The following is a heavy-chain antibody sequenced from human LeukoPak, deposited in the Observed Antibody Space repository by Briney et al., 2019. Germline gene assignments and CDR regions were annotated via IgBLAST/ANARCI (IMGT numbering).Heavy chain of an antibody. V-gene: IGHV1-69*13. CDR1: GGTFSSYA. J-gene: IGHJ3*02. CDR2: IIPIFGTA. Sequence: ASVKVSCKASGGTFSSYAISWVRQAPGQGLEWMGGIIPIFGTANYAQKFQGRVTITADESTSTAYMELSSLRSEDTAVYYCARDLQQLVSNAFDIWGQGTMFTVSS. D-gene: IGHD6-13*01. CDR3: ARDLQQLVSNAFDI.